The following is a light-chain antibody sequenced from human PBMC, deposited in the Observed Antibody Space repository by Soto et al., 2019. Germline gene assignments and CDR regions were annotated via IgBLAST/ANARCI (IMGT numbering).Light chain of an antibody. CDR1: QTVRNNY. Sequence: EIVLTQSPGTLSLSPGERATLSCRASQTVRNNYLAWYQQKPGQAPRLLIYGSSSRATGTPDRFSGSGSGTDFTLTVSRLEPEDFAVYYCQQYGSSPTWTFGQGTKVDI. CDR2: GSS. J-gene: IGKJ1*01. V-gene: IGKV3-20*01. CDR3: QQYGSSPTWT.